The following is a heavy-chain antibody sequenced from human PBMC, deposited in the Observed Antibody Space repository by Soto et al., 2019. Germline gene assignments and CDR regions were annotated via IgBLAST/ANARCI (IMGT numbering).Heavy chain of an antibody. V-gene: IGHV1-69*13. Sequence: SVKVSCKASGGTFNNYPITWVRQAPGQGLEWMGGSIPIFGTANYAQKFQGRVTISVDESTSTAYMELSSLRSEDTAVYYCARGRGYRGGDHYYYFDMDFWGQGTTVTVSS. CDR3: ARGRGYRGGDHYYYFDMDF. J-gene: IGHJ6*02. CDR1: GGTFNNYP. CDR2: SIPIFGTA. D-gene: IGHD5-18*01.